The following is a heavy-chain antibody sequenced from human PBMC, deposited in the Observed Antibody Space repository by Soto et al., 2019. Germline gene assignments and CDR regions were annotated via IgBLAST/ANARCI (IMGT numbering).Heavy chain of an antibody. CDR2: ISYDGSNK. Sequence: GGSLRLSCAASGFTFSSYAMHWVRQAPGKGLEWVAVISYDGSNKYYADSVKGRFTISRDNSKNTLYLQMNSLRAEDTAVYYCARDLGLYGDYDYYYYGMDVWGQGTTVTVSS. D-gene: IGHD4-17*01. CDR3: ARDLGLYGDYDYYYYGMDV. V-gene: IGHV3-30-3*01. J-gene: IGHJ6*02. CDR1: GFTFSSYA.